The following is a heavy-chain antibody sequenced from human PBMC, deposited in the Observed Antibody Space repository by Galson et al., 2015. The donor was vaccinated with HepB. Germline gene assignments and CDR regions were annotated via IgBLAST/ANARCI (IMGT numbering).Heavy chain of an antibody. J-gene: IGHJ4*02. V-gene: IGHV3-23*01. D-gene: IGHD4-17*01. CDR3: AKHDYGDGGDFFDY. Sequence: SLRLSCAASGFTFSSYSMSWVRQAPGKGLEWVSSITGTGGSPDYADSVKGRFAIPNDISKNTLYLEMNSLRAEDTAVYYCAKHDYGDGGDFFDYWGQGTLVTVSS. CDR2: ITGTGGSP. CDR1: GFTFSSYS.